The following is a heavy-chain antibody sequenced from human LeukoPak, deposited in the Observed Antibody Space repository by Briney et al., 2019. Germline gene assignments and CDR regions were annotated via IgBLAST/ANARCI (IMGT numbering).Heavy chain of an antibody. CDR3: ARDDYGPAGY. CDR1: GFTFRHYW. Sequence: GGSLRLSCAASGFTFRHYWMSWVRQAPGEGLEWVANMNQDGREKYYVDSVKGRFAISRDNAKNSLYLQMNSLRAEDTAVYYCARDDYGPAGYGGQGTLVTVSS. V-gene: IGHV3-7*01. D-gene: IGHD4-17*01. J-gene: IGHJ4*02. CDR2: MNQDGREK.